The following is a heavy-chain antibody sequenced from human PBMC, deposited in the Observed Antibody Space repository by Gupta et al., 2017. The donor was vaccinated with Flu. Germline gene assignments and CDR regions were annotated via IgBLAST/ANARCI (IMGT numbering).Heavy chain of an antibody. CDR3: AREYYDKINDAFDI. V-gene: IGHV3-30*03. D-gene: IGHD3-22*01. J-gene: IGHJ3*02. Sequence: QVQLVESGGGVVQPGRSLRLSCAASGFTFSSYGMHWVRQAPGKGLEWVAVISYDGSNKYYADSVKGRFTISRDNSKNTLYLPMNSLRAEDTAVYYCAREYYDKINDAFDIWGQGTMVTVSS. CDR1: GFTFSSYG. CDR2: ISYDGSNK.